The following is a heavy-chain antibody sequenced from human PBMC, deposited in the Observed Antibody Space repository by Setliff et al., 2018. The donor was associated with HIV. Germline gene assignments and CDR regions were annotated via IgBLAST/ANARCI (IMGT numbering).Heavy chain of an antibody. D-gene: IGHD3-16*02. CDR2: INTGNGNT. CDR1: GYTFTSHT. J-gene: IGHJ4*02. V-gene: IGHV1-3*04. Sequence: ASVKVSCKASGYTFTSHTIHWVRRAPGQGLEWMGWINTGNGNTTYSQKFQDRVTITRDTSASTGYMEVNSLRPEDTAVYYCARDRIPKRGYTYREPDFDSWGQGTLVTVSS. CDR3: ARDRIPKRGYTYREPDFDS.